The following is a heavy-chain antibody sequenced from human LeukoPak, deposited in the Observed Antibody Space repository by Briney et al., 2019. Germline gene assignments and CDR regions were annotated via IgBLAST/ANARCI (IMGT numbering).Heavy chain of an antibody. CDR3: ARNLVVINDAFDI. D-gene: IGHD3-22*01. CDR2: INPNSGDT. CDR1: GYTFTGYY. V-gene: IGHV1-2*02. Sequence: ASVKVSCKTSGYTFTGYYIHWVRQAPGQGLEWMGLINPNSGDTNYAQKFQGRVSMTGDTSISTAYMELSRLRSDDTAVYYCARNLVVINDAFDIWGQGTMVTVSS. J-gene: IGHJ3*02.